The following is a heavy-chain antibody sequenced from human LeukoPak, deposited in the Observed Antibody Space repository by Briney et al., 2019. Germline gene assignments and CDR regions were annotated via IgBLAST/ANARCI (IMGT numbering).Heavy chain of an antibody. CDR1: GGSISSGNYY. V-gene: IGHV4-61*09. CDR2: IYTGGST. Sequence: SETLSLTCTVSGGSISSGNYYWSWIRQPAGKGLEWIGYIYTGGSTNYNPSLKSRVTISVDTSKNQFSLNLSSMTAADTAVYYCARDSLYNFWSGYYHTTYYFDYWGQGTLVTVSS. D-gene: IGHD3-3*01. J-gene: IGHJ4*02. CDR3: ARDSLYNFWSGYYHTTYYFDY.